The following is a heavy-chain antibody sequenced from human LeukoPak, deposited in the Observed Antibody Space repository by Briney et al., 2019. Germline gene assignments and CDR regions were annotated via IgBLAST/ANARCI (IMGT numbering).Heavy chain of an antibody. Sequence: ASVKVSCKASGYTFTSYYMHWVRQAPGQGFEWMGIINPSGGTRSYAQKFQVRVSMTRDTSTSTVYMELGSLRSEDTAMYYCARASDNFWSGYPDYWGQGTLVTVSS. CDR2: INPSGGTR. CDR1: GYTFTSYY. D-gene: IGHD3-3*01. J-gene: IGHJ4*02. V-gene: IGHV1-46*03. CDR3: ARASDNFWSGYPDY.